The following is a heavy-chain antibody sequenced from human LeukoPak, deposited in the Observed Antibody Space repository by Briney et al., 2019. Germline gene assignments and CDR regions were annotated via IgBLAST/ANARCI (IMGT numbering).Heavy chain of an antibody. J-gene: IGHJ5*02. CDR1: GFTFSSYS. CDR2: ISSSSSTI. V-gene: IGHV3-48*04. CDR3: ARRQGYCSSTSCPPWFDP. D-gene: IGHD2-2*01. Sequence: GGSLRLSCAASGFTFSSYSMNWVRQAPGKGLEWVSYISSSSSTIYYADSVKGRFTISRDNAKNSLYLQMNSLRAEDTAVYYCARRQGYCSSTSCPPWFDPWGQGTPVTVSS.